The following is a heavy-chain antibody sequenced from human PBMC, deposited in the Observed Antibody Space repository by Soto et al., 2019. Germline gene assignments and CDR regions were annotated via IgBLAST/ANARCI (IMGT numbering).Heavy chain of an antibody. CDR3: ARDGNGAFAI. J-gene: IGHJ3*02. CDR1: GCTFRGDG. CDR2: MWYDGSNK. Sequence: GGSLRLCCGASGCTFRGDGVRWVRQAPGKGLEWVAVMWYDGSNKYYADSVKGRFTISRDNSKNTLYLQMNSLRAEDTAVYYGARDGNGAFAIRGQGTMVTVSS. V-gene: IGHV3-33*01.